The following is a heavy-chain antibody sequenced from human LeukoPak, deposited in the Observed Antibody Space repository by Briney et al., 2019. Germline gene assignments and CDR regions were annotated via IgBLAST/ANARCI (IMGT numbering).Heavy chain of an antibody. Sequence: PGRSLRLSCAASGFTFSSYAMHWVRQAPGKGLVWVSVISNDGRSTIYADSVKGRFTISRDNAKNTLYLQMDSLRVEDTAVYFCASQLGGNVYWGQGTLVTVSS. J-gene: IGHJ4*02. D-gene: IGHD3-16*01. CDR2: ISNDGRST. CDR3: ASQLGGNVY. CDR1: GFTFSSYA. V-gene: IGHV3-74*01.